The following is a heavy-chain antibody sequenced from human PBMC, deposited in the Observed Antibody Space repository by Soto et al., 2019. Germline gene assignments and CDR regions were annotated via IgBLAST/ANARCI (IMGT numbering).Heavy chain of an antibody. CDR1: GFTFSSYE. CDR3: ARDFNLAWSSYGLVGGDYFDY. D-gene: IGHD5-18*01. CDR2: ISSSGSTI. V-gene: IGHV3-48*03. J-gene: IGHJ4*02. Sequence: GGSLRLSCAASGFTFSSYEMNWVRQAPGKGLEWVSYISSSGSTIYYADSVKGRFTISRDNAKNSLYLQMNSLRAEDTAVYYCARDFNLAWSSYGLVGGDYFDYWGQGSLVTFSS.